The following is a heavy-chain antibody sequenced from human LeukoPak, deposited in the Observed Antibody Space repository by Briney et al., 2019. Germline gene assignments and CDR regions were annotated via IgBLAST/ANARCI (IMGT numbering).Heavy chain of an antibody. J-gene: IGHJ6*03. V-gene: IGHV1-18*01. Sequence: ASVKVSCKASGYTFTSYGISWVRQAPGQGLEWMGWISAYNGNTNYAQKLQGRVTMTTDTSTSTAYMELRSLRSDDTAVYYCARYYDFWSGYYESYYYYYMDVWGKGTTVTVSS. D-gene: IGHD3-3*01. CDR2: ISAYNGNT. CDR1: GYTFTSYG. CDR3: ARYYDFWSGYYESYYYYYMDV.